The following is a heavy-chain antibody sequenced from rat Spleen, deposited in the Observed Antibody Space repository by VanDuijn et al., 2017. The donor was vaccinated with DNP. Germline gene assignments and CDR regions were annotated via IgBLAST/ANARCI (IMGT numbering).Heavy chain of an antibody. J-gene: IGHJ2*01. CDR3: TSNPHVRTTAPFDY. D-gene: IGHD1-10*01. CDR2: ITNSGDST. Sequence: EVQLVESDGGLVQPGRSLKLSCAVSGFTFNDYYMAWVRQAPAKGLEWVASITNSGDSTYYSDSVKGRFSISRDNAKRTLYLQVNSLRSEDTATYYCTSNPHVRTTAPFDYWGQGVMVTVSS. V-gene: IGHV5-20*01. CDR1: GFTFNDYY.